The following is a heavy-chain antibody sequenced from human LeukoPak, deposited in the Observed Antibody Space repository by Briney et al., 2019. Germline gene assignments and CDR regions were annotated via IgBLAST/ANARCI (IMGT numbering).Heavy chain of an antibody. J-gene: IGHJ5*02. CDR1: GYTFSGTGWY. CDR3: ARVFAFRRGFYGSGSFDP. D-gene: IGHD3-10*01. CDR2: IYPSNGAT. Sequence: DSVKVSCKASGYTFSGTGWYLYWLRQAPGQGLECMGWIYPSNGATGYAQKFQGRVTMTRDTSISTAYMELSRLRSDDTAVYYCARVFAFRRGFYGSGSFDPWGQGTLVTVSS. V-gene: IGHV1-2*02.